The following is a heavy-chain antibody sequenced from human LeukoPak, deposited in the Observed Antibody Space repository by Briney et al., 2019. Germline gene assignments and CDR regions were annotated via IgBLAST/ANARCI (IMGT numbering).Heavy chain of an antibody. Sequence: GGSLRLSCAASGFTLSSYGMHWVRQAPGKGLEWVAVISYDGSNKYYADSVKGRFTISRDNSKNTLYLQMNSLRAEDTAVYYCAKDHVGTYYYYYGMDVWGQGTTVTVSS. CDR2: ISYDGSNK. CDR1: GFTLSSYG. V-gene: IGHV3-30*18. CDR3: AKDHVGTYYYYYGMDV. J-gene: IGHJ6*02. D-gene: IGHD1-26*01.